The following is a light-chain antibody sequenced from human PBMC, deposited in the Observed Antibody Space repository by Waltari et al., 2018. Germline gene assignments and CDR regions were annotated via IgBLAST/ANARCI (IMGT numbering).Light chain of an antibody. V-gene: IGKV3-11*01. CDR1: QNVSIF. Sequence: EIVLTQSPATLSASPGERATVSCRASQNVSIFLAWYQHKPCQPPRLIIYDVDNRATGIPPRFSGSGSGTDFTLTISRFESEDSAVYSCQQRSIWPPITFGQGTRLEIK. CDR2: DVD. J-gene: IGKJ5*01. CDR3: QQRSIWPPIT.